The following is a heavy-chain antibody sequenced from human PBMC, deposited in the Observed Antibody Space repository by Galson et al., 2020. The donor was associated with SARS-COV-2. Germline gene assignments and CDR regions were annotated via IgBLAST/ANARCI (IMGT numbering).Heavy chain of an antibody. V-gene: IGHV1-18*01. Sequence: ASVPVSCKASGYTFPSYGISWVRQAPGQGLEWMGRTSAYNGNTNYAQKLQGRVTMTTDTSTSTAYMELRSRRSDDTAVYYCARNSGSYYQVYWGQGTLVTVSA. CDR1: GYTFPSYG. J-gene: IGHJ4*02. CDR2: TSAYNGNT. D-gene: IGHD3-10*01. CDR3: ARNSGSYYQVY.